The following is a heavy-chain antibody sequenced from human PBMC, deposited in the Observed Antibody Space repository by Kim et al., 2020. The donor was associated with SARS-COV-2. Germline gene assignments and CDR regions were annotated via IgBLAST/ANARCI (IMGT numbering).Heavy chain of an antibody. Sequence: SVKVSCKASGGTFSSYAISWVRQAPGQGLEWMGGIIPIFGTANYAQKFQGRVTITADESTSTAYMELSSLRSEDTAVYYCARDVGTVVTPDYYYGMDVWGQGTTVTVSS. J-gene: IGHJ6*02. V-gene: IGHV1-69*13. CDR1: GGTFSSYA. CDR2: IIPIFGTA. D-gene: IGHD2-21*02. CDR3: ARDVGTVVTPDYYYGMDV.